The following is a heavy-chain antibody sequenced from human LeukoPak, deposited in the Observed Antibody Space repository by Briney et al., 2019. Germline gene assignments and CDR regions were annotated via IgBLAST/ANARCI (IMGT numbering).Heavy chain of an antibody. Sequence: SVTVSCTASGGTFSSYAISWVRQAPGQGLEWMGGIIPIFGTANYAQKSQGRVTITADESTSTAYMELSSLRSEDTAVYYCARGRGGYCSGGSCYHSAWGQGTLVTVSS. V-gene: IGHV1-69*13. CDR2: IIPIFGTA. J-gene: IGHJ5*02. D-gene: IGHD2-15*01. CDR3: ARGRGGYCSGGSCYHSA. CDR1: GGTFSSYA.